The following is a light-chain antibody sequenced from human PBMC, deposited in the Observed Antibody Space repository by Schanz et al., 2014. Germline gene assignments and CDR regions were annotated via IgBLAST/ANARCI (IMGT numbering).Light chain of an antibody. CDR2: RTD. V-gene: IGLV1-47*01. CDR1: NSNVGSNY. CDR3: QSYDYRLSVWV. J-gene: IGLJ3*02. Sequence: QSVLTQPPSASGTPGQRITISCSGSNSNVGSNYVYWFQQFPGTAPKLLIYRTDERPSGVPDRFSASKSDTSASLAITGLQAEDEADYYCQSYDYRLSVWVFGGGTKLTVL.